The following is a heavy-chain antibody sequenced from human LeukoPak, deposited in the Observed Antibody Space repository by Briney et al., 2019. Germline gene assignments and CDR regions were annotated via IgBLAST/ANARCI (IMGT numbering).Heavy chain of an antibody. CDR2: INHSGST. Sequence: PSDTLSLTCAVFGSSISTSNWWSWIRQPPGKGLEWIGEINHSGSTNYNPSLKSRVTISVDTSKNQFSLKLSSVTAADTAVYYCARGIVATSWGQGTLVTVSS. V-gene: IGHV4-4*02. D-gene: IGHD5-12*01. CDR3: ARGIVATS. CDR1: GSSISTSNW. J-gene: IGHJ5*02.